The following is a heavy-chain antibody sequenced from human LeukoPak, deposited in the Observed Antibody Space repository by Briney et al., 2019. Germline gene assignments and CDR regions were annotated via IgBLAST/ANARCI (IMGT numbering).Heavy chain of an antibody. CDR1: GYTFTGYY. CDR2: INPNSGGT. V-gene: IGHV1-2*04. CDR3: ARSLAVAGTDFDY. D-gene: IGHD6-19*01. J-gene: IGHJ4*02. Sequence: ASVKVSCKASGYTFTGYYMHWVRQAPGQGLEWMGWINPNSGGTNYAQKFQGWVTMTRDTSISTAYMELSRLRSDDTAVYYCARSLAVAGTDFDYWGQGTLVTVSS.